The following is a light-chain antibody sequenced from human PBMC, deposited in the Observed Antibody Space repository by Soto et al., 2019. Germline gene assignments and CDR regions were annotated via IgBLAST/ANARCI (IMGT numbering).Light chain of an antibody. CDR3: QQRSYWPVT. CDR2: GAS. J-gene: IGKJ5*01. Sequence: EIVLTQSPATLSSSPGERATLSCRASQSVSSSFAWYQQKPGQAPRLLIYGASNRAGGIPARFSGSGSGTDFIPTISSLEPDDFAVYYCQQRSYWPVTVGQGTRLEIK. CDR1: QSVSSS. V-gene: IGKV3-11*01.